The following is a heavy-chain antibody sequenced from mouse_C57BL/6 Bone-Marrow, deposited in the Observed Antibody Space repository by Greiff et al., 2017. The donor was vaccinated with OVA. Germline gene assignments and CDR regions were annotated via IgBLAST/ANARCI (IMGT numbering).Heavy chain of an antibody. J-gene: IGHJ2*01. CDR3: ARSLGRRFDY. V-gene: IGHV1-55*01. CDR2: IYPGSGST. CDR1: GYTFTSYW. D-gene: IGHD4-1*01. Sequence: QVQLQQPGAELVKPGASVKMSCKASGYTFTSYWITWVKQRPGQGLEWIGDIYPGSGSTNYNEKFKSKATLTADKSSSTAYMQLNSLTSEDSAVYFCARSLGRRFDYWGQGTTLTVSS.